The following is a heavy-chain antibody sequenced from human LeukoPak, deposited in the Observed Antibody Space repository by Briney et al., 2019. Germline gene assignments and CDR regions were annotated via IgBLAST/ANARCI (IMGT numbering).Heavy chain of an antibody. Sequence: SETLSLTCTVSGASIRSGDYYWSWIRQPPGKGLEWIGYIYDSGSTYYNPSLKSRITISVDTSENRFSLKLGSVTATDTAVYYCARDCSGGSCYGAFDIWGQGTMVTVSS. CDR2: IYDSGST. J-gene: IGHJ3*02. V-gene: IGHV4-30-4*01. CDR1: GASIRSGDYY. D-gene: IGHD2-15*01. CDR3: ARDCSGGSCYGAFDI.